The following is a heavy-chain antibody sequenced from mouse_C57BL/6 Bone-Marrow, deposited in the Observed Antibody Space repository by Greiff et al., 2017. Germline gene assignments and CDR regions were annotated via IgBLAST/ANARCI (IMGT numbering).Heavy chain of an antibody. V-gene: IGHV1-64*01. CDR3: ARSYDYDDYTMDY. CDR1: GYTFTNYW. D-gene: IGHD2-4*01. Sequence: QVQLQQPGAELVKPGASVKLSCKASGYTFTNYWMHWVKQRPGQGLEWIGMMHPNGGSPDYNEKFKSEATLSVDKSSRTAYMELSSLTSEDSAVYYWARSYDYDDYTMDYWCQGTSVTVSS. J-gene: IGHJ4*01. CDR2: MHPNGGSP.